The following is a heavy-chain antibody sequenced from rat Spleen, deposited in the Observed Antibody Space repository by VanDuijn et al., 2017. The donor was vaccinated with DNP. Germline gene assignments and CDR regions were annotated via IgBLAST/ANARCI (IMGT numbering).Heavy chain of an antibody. CDR3: TTGPYYYSGDSYVMDA. D-gene: IGHD1-1*01. Sequence: EVQLVESGGGLVQPGRSMKLSCAASGFTFSNYDMAWVRQAPTKGLEWVASISYDGSSTYYRDSVKGRFTISRDNAKSTLYLQMDSLRSEDTATYYCTTGPYYYSGDSYVMDAWGQGASVTVSS. CDR2: ISYDGSST. V-gene: IGHV5-20*01. CDR1: GFTFSNYD. J-gene: IGHJ4*01.